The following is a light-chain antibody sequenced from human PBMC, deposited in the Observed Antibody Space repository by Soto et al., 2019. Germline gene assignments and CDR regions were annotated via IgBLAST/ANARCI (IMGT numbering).Light chain of an antibody. V-gene: IGLV2-14*01. CDR2: EVN. Sequence: QSALTQPASVSGSPGQSITISCTGTSSDIGGYDYVSWYLQQPGKAPKLMIYEVNNRPSGVSPRFSGSKSGNTATLTISGLQAEDDADYYCSSYTSTNTHVLFGGGTKLTVL. J-gene: IGLJ3*02. CDR3: SSYTSTNTHVL. CDR1: SSDIGGYDY.